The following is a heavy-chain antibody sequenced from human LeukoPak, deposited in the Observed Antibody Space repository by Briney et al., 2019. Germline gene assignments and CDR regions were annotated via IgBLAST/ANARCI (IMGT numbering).Heavy chain of an antibody. V-gene: IGHV6-1*01. D-gene: IGHD3-10*01. CDR2: TYYRSKWYN. CDR3: ASGYGPGSYYPS. CDR1: GDSVPSNSAA. Sequence: QTLSLTCTISGDSVPSNSAAWNWISQSPSRGLEGLGRTYYRSKWYNDYAVSVKSRITINPDTSKNQFSLQLNSVTPEDTAVYYCASGYGPGSYYPSWGQGTLVTVSS. J-gene: IGHJ4*02.